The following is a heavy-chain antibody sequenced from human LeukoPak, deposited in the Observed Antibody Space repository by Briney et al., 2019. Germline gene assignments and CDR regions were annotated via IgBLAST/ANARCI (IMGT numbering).Heavy chain of an antibody. CDR3: ARESAGGTYSFDF. D-gene: IGHD2-8*02. V-gene: IGHV3-30*02. Sequence: PGGSLRLSCAASGFIFTNYAMHWVRQAPGKGLEWVASIWYAGNNESYVDSVKGRFIISRDNSKNTLYLQMNSPRVEDTAVYYCARESAGGTYSFDFWGRGTLVTVSP. CDR1: GFIFTNYA. J-gene: IGHJ3*01. CDR2: IWYAGNNE.